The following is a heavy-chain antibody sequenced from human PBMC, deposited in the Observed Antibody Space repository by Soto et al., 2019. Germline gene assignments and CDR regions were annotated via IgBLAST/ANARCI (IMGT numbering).Heavy chain of an antibody. CDR3: ARVSDYDSSGYYVYWFDL. CDR2: IYYSGST. J-gene: IGHJ5*02. CDR1: GGSISSYY. D-gene: IGHD3-22*01. Sequence: SETLSLTCTVSGGSISSYYWSWIRQPPGKGLEWIGYIYYSGSTNYNPSLKSRVTISVDTSKNQFSLKLSSVTAADTAVYYCARVSDYDSSGYYVYWFDLRGQGTLVTVSS. V-gene: IGHV4-59*01.